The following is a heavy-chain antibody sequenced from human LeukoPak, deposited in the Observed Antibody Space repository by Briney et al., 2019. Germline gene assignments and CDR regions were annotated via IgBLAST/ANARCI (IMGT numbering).Heavy chain of an antibody. V-gene: IGHV4-59*01. CDR1: GGSISSYY. J-gene: IGHJ5*02. Sequence: PSETLSLTCTVSGGSISSYYWSWIRQPPGKGREWIGYIYYSGSTNYNPSLKSRVTISVDTSKNQFSLKLSSVTAADTAVYYCARQVYVRYNWFDPWGQGTLVTVSS. CDR2: IYYSGST. D-gene: IGHD2-8*01. CDR3: ARQVYVRYNWFDP.